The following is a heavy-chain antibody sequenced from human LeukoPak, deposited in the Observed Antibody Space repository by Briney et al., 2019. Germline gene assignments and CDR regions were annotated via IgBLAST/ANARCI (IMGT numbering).Heavy chain of an antibody. J-gene: IGHJ3*02. CDR1: GFTFITYN. Sequence: GGSLRLSCAASGFTFITYNMNWVRQAPGKGLEWVSSISSSSNYIYYADSVKGRFTISRDNAKNSLYLQMNSLRAEDTAVYYCARSWSDGFDIWGQGTMVTVSS. D-gene: IGHD6-13*01. CDR3: ARSWSDGFDI. CDR2: ISSSSNYI. V-gene: IGHV3-21*01.